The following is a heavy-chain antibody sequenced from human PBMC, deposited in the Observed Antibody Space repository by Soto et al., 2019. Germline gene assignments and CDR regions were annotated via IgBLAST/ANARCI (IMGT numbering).Heavy chain of an antibody. V-gene: IGHV4-39*01. J-gene: IGHJ5*02. Sequence: SETLSLTCTVSVGSISSSPYFWGWIRQPPGRGLEWIASVSYSGGTYYNPSLKSRVTISVDTSKKQFSLNLTSVTAADTAFYYCSRRAPEGFDPWGQGTLVT. CDR3: SRRAPEGFDP. CDR2: VSYSGGT. CDR1: VGSISSSPYF.